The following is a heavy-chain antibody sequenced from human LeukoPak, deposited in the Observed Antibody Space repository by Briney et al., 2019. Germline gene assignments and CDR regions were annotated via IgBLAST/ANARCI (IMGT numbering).Heavy chain of an antibody. V-gene: IGHV3-30*04. J-gene: IGHJ4*02. CDR3: ARCYLGFLEWKRGFDY. CDR2: ISYDGSNK. CDR1: GFTFSSYA. Sequence: GGSLRLSCAASGFTFSSYAMHWVRQAPGKGLEWVAVISYDGSNKYYADSVKGRFTISRDNSKNTLYLQMNSLRAEDTAVYYCARCYLGFLEWKRGFDYWGQGTLVTVSS. D-gene: IGHD3-3*01.